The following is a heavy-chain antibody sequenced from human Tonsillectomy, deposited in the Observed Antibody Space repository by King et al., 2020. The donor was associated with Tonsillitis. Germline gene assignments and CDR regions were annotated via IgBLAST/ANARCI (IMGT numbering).Heavy chain of an antibody. CDR3: ARVGTDYPDAFDI. CDR1: GGSISSGGHY. J-gene: IGHJ3*02. CDR2: IYYSGST. V-gene: IGHV4-31*01. D-gene: IGHD1-1*01. Sequence: QLQESGPGLVKPSQTLSLTCTVSGGSISSGGHYWNWIRQHPGKSLEWIGCIYYSGSTYYNPSHKSPVSISVDTSKNQFSLKLSSVTAADTALYYCARVGTDYPDAFDIWGQGTMVTVSS.